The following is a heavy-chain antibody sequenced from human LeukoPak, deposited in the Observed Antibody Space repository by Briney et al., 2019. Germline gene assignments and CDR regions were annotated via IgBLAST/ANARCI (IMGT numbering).Heavy chain of an antibody. V-gene: IGHV3-23*01. J-gene: IGHJ4*02. CDR2: TSGSGGST. Sequence: GRSLRLSCAASGFTFDDYAMHWVRQAPGKGPEWVSSTSGSGGSTYYADSVKGRFTISRDNSKNTLYLQMNSLRAEDTAVYYCAKRYGEYLFDYWGQGTLVTVSS. CDR3: AKRYGEYLFDY. D-gene: IGHD3-10*01. CDR1: GFTFDDYA.